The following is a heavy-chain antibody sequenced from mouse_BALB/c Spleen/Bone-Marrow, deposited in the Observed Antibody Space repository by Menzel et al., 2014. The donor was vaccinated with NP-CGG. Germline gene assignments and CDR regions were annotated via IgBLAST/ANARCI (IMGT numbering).Heavy chain of an antibody. CDR1: GYTFTDYN. CDR2: INPNNGGT. D-gene: IGHD2-12*01. V-gene: IGHV1-18*01. CDR3: ARLQDWYFDV. J-gene: IGHJ1*01. Sequence: EVQLQQSGPELVKPGASVKIPCKASGYTFTDYNMDWVKQSRGKSLEWIGDINPNNGGTIYNQKFKGKATLTVDKSSSTAYMELRSLTSEDTAVYYCARLQDWYFDVWGAGTTVTVSS.